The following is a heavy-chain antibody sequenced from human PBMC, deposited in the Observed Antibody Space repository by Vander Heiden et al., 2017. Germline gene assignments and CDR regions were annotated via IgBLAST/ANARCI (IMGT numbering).Heavy chain of an antibody. J-gene: IGHJ4*02. D-gene: IGHD3-22*01. V-gene: IGHV3-21*01. CDR3: ARGTYNYYDRSGSH. CDR1: GCTFSTYG. Sequence: EVQRVESGGGLVKPGGSMRLSCAASGCTFSTYGMNWVRQAPGKGLEWVSSISSSMTYIYYADSVKGRFTISRDNAKNSLYLQMNSLRAEDTAVYYCARGTYNYYDRSGSHWGQGTLVTVSS. CDR2: ISSSMTYI.